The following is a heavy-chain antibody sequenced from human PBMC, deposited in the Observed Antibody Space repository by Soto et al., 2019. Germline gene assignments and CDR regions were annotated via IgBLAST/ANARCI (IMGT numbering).Heavy chain of an antibody. V-gene: IGHV4-61*08. CDR1: VVSASSGGVY. Sequence: SGTRSLSCAVSVVSASSGGVYGGGLRQPPGKVLEWIGFGSYSGTTNYKPSLKSRVTISVDTSRSQISLKVSSLTAADTAVYYCARGATVTQYDYWGQGTLVNVSS. CDR2: GSYSGTT. CDR3: ARGATVTQYDY. D-gene: IGHD4-17*01. J-gene: IGHJ4*02.